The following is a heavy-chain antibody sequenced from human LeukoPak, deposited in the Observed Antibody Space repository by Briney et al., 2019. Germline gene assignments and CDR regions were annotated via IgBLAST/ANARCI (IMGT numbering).Heavy chain of an antibody. D-gene: IGHD4-17*01. CDR1: GGSISSYY. CDR2: IYYSGST. CDR3: AGGSDYGDYSVHY. V-gene: IGHV4-59*01. Sequence: PSETLSLTCTVSGGSISSYYWSWLRQPPGKGLEWIGYIYYSGSTNYNPSLKSRVTISVDTSKNQFSLKLSSVTAADTAVYYCAGGSDYGDYSVHYWGQGTLVTVSS. J-gene: IGHJ4*02.